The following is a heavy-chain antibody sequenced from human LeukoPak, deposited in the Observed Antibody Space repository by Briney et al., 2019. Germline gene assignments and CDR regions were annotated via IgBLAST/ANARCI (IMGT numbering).Heavy chain of an antibody. D-gene: IGHD6-19*01. J-gene: IGHJ4*02. Sequence: SETLSLTCAVYGGSFSSSSYYWGWIRQPPGKGLEWIGSIYYSGSTYYNPSLKSRVTISVDTSKNQFSLKLSSVTAADTAVYYCARLNRLEYSSGWYYFDYWGQGTLVTVSS. V-gene: IGHV4-39*01. CDR2: IYYSGST. CDR3: ARLNRLEYSSGWYYFDY. CDR1: GGSFSSSSYY.